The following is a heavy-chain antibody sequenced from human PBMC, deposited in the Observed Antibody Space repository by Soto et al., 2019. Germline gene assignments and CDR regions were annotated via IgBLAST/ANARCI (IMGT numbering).Heavy chain of an antibody. V-gene: IGHV4-31*03. CDR1: GGSISRGGYY. Sequence: QVQLQESGPGLVKPSQTLSLTCTVSGGSISRGGYYWSWIRQHPGKVLEWIGYIYYSGSTYYKPSLKSRVTISVDTSKNQFSLKLSSVTAADTAVYYCARGADFWSGYVFDYWGQGTLVTVSS. J-gene: IGHJ4*02. CDR3: ARGADFWSGYVFDY. D-gene: IGHD3-3*01. CDR2: IYYSGST.